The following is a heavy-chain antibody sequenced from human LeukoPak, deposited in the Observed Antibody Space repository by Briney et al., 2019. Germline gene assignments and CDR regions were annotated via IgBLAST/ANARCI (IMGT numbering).Heavy chain of an antibody. D-gene: IGHD3-3*01. CDR3: ARLDYDFWSGYYNWFDP. CDR2: IYYSGST. Sequence: PSETLSLTCTVSGGSISSGGYYWSWIRQHPGKGLEWIGYIYYSGSTYYNPSLKSRVTISVDTSKNQFSLKLSSVTAADTAVYYCARLDYDFWSGYYNWFDPWGQGTLVTVSS. V-gene: IGHV4-31*03. J-gene: IGHJ5*02. CDR1: GGSISSGGYY.